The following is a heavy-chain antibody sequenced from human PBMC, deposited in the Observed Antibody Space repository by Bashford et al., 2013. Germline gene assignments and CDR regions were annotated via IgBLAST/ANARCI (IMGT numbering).Heavy chain of an antibody. CDR3: AREAPYYMDV. CDR1: GYTLTTYA. D-gene: IGHD3-16*01. CDR2: INTNTRKP. Sequence: ASVKVSCKASGYTLTTYAMKLGATRPXPGLEWIGWINTNTRKPTYAQGFTGRFLFSLDTSVSTAYLEISSLKTADTAVYYCAREAPYYMDVWGKGTTVTVSS. V-gene: IGHV7-4-1*02. J-gene: IGHJ6*03.